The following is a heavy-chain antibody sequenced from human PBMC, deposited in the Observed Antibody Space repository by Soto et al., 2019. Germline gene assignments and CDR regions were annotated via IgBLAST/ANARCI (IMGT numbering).Heavy chain of an antibody. CDR1: GFTFSSYG. V-gene: IGHV3-30*18. D-gene: IGHD3-22*01. Sequence: GGSLRLSCSASGFTFSSYGMHWVRQAPGKGLEWVAVISYDGSNKYYADSVKGRFTISRDNSKNTLYLQMNSLRAEDTAVYYCAKLWGTSTYDSSGYPIDYWGQGTLVTVSS. CDR2: ISYDGSNK. J-gene: IGHJ4*02. CDR3: AKLWGTSTYDSSGYPIDY.